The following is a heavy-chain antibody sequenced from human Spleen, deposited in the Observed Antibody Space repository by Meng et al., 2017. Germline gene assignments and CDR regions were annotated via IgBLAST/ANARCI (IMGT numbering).Heavy chain of an antibody. D-gene: IGHD6-19*01. V-gene: IGHV3-33*01. J-gene: IGHJ3*02. CDR2: IRYDGSNK. Sequence: GESLKISCAASGFTFSSYGMHWVRQAPGKGLEWVAVIRYDGSNKYYADSVEGRFTISRDNSKTTGYLQMNSLRAEDTAVYYCETVTKPSSGRYDDAFDIWSQGTMVTVSS. CDR3: ETVTKPSSGRYDDAFDI. CDR1: GFTFSSYG.